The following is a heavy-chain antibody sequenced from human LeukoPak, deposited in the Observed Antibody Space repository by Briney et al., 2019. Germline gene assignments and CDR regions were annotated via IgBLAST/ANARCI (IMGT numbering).Heavy chain of an antibody. CDR1: GFTVSSNY. Sequence: GGSLRLSCAASGFTVSSNYVSWVRQAPGKGLEWVSVIYSGGSTYYADSVKGRFTISRDNSKNTLYLQMNSLRAEDTAVYYCARRGGYYDILTGYYKYYFDYWGQGTLVTVSS. D-gene: IGHD3-9*01. CDR2: IYSGGST. V-gene: IGHV3-53*01. CDR3: ARRGGYYDILTGYYKYYFDY. J-gene: IGHJ4*02.